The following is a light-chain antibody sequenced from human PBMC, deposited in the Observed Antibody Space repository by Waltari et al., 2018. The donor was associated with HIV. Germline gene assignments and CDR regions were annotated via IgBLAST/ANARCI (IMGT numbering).Light chain of an antibody. CDR3: QSYDSTGV. CDR1: SSNIAAGYD. J-gene: IGLJ3*02. CDR2: GNS. Sequence: QSVLTQPPSVSGAPGPRVTISCTGSSSNIAAGYDVHWYQQLPGTAPKLLIYGNSNRPSGVPDRFSGSKSGTSASLAITGLQAEDEADYYCQSYDSTGVFGGGTKLTVL. V-gene: IGLV1-40*01.